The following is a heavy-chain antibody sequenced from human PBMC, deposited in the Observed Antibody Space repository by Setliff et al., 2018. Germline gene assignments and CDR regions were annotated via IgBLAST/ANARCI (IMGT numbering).Heavy chain of an antibody. CDR3: ARGGYYMDV. CDR1: GGTFSDYY. J-gene: IGHJ6*03. CDR2: INHSGTT. Sequence: SETLSLTCAAYGGTFSDYYWTWIRQPPGKGLEWIGEINHSGTTNYHPSLRSRVTISVDTSKNHFSLKLSSVTAADTAVYYCARGGYYMDVWGKGTTVTVSS. V-gene: IGHV4-34*01.